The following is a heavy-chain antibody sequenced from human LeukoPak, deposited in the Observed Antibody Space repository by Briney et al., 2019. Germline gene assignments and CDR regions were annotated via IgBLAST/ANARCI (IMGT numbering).Heavy chain of an antibody. D-gene: IGHD4-17*01. CDR3: ARGFSYGDYEVLYFDY. CDR1: GGSFSGCY. J-gene: IGHJ4*02. V-gene: IGHV4-34*01. Sequence: PSETLSLTCAVYGGSFSGCYWSWIRQPPGKGLEWIGEINHSGSTNYNPSLKSRVTISVDTSKNQFSLKLSSVTAADTAVYYCARGFSYGDYEVLYFDYWGQGTLVTVSS. CDR2: INHSGST.